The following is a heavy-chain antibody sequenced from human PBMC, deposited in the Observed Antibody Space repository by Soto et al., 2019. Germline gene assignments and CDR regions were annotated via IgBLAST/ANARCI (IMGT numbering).Heavy chain of an antibody. Sequence: SQTLSLTCAISGDSVSTTSATCDWSRQSPSRGLEWLGRTYYRSKWFTDYAVSVKGRISINPETSNNQFSLQLNSVTPGDMAVYYCAIVIGNSWLDSWGQGPLVPVSS. CDR2: TYYRSKWFT. V-gene: IGHV6-1*01. J-gene: IGHJ5*01. CDR1: GDSVSTTSAT. CDR3: AIVIGNSWLDS.